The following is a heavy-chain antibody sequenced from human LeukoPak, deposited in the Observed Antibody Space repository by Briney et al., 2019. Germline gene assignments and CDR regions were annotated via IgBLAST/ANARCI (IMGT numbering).Heavy chain of an antibody. CDR2: IYISGGT. CDR1: GGSISSYY. V-gene: IGHV4-4*07. D-gene: IGHD7-27*01. CDR3: ARVGGFPLGAFDI. Sequence: SETLSLTCTVSGGSISSYYWSWIRQPAGKGLEWIGRIYISGGTNYNPSLRGRVTMSVDTSKNQFPLKLNSVTAADPAVYYCARVGGFPLGAFDIWGQGTMVTVSS. J-gene: IGHJ3*02.